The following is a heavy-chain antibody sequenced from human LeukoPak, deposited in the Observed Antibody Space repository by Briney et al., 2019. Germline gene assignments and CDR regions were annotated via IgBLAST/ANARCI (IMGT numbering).Heavy chain of an antibody. J-gene: IGHJ6*03. V-gene: IGHV1-69*05. D-gene: IGHD2-2*02. CDR1: GGTFSGYA. CDR3: ARDCGVDCSSTSCYTPPCYYYYMDV. Sequence: ASVKVSCKASGGTFSGYAISWVRQAPGQGLEWMGGIIPIFGTANYAQKFQGRVTITTDESTSTDYMELSSLRSEDTAVYYCARDCGVDCSSTSCYTPPCYYYYMDVWGKGTTVTVSS. CDR2: IIPIFGTA.